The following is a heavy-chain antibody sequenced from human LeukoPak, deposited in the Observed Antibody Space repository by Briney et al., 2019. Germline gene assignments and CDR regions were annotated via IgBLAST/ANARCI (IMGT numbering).Heavy chain of an antibody. CDR1: GESFSGYY. Sequence: SETLSLTCTVYGESFSGYYWSWIRQPPGKGLEWIGYIYYSGSTNYNPSLKSRVTISVDTSKNQFSLKLSSVTAADTAVYYCAREADRSGWYAGGMDVWGKGTTVTVSS. CDR3: AREADRSGWYAGGMDV. D-gene: IGHD6-19*01. CDR2: IYYSGST. J-gene: IGHJ6*03. V-gene: IGHV4-59*01.